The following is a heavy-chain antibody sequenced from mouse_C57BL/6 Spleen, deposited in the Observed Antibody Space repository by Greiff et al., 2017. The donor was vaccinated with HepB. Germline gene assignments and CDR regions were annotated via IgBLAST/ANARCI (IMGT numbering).Heavy chain of an antibody. J-gene: IGHJ2*01. V-gene: IGHV1-69*01. Sequence: QVQLQQPGAELVMPGASVKLSCKASGYTFTSYWMHWVKQRPGQGLEWIGEIDPSDSYTNNNQKFKGKSTLTVDKSSSTAYMQLSSLTSEDSAVYYCARSGGSSNFDYWCQGTTLTVSS. CDR1: GYTFTSYW. D-gene: IGHD1-1*01. CDR2: IDPSDSYT. CDR3: ARSGGSSNFDY.